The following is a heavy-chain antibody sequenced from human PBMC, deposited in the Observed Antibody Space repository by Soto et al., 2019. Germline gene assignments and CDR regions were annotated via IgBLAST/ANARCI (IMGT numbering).Heavy chain of an antibody. CDR1: GYTFTNYG. Sequence: SVKVSCKASGYTFTNYGISWVRQAPGQGLEWMGIINASGGSTRYAQKFQGRVTMTRDTSTSTVYMELSSLRSEDTAVYYCAREEDILTGYYPNYGMDVWGQGTTVTVSS. CDR3: AREEDILTGYYPNYGMDV. CDR2: INASGGST. J-gene: IGHJ6*02. V-gene: IGHV1-46*03. D-gene: IGHD3-9*01.